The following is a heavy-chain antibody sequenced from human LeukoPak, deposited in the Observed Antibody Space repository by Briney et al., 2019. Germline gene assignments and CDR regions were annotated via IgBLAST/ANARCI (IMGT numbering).Heavy chain of an antibody. Sequence: SETLSLTCAVYGGSFSGYYWSWIRQPPGKGLEWIGSIYHSGSTFDNPSLKSRVTISVDTSKNQFSLKLSSVTAADTAVYYCARGPYSYDSSGAFDIWGQGTMVTVSS. CDR2: IYHSGST. V-gene: IGHV4-34*01. D-gene: IGHD3-22*01. J-gene: IGHJ3*02. CDR1: GGSFSGYY. CDR3: ARGPYSYDSSGAFDI.